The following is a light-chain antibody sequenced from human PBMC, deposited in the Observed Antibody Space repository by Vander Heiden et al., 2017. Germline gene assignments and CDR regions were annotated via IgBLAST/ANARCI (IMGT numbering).Light chain of an antibody. Sequence: EIVLTQSPGTLSLSPGERATLSCRASQSVSSSYLAWYQQKPGQAPRLLSYGASSRATGIPDRCSGSGSGTDFTLTISRLEPEDFAVYYCQQYGSSPDTFGQGTKLEIK. CDR2: GAS. V-gene: IGKV3-20*01. J-gene: IGKJ2*01. CDR1: QSVSSSY. CDR3: QQYGSSPDT.